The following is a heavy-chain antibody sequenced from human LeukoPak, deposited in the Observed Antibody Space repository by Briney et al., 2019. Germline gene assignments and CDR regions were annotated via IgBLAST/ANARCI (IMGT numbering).Heavy chain of an antibody. V-gene: IGHV4-59*11. J-gene: IGHJ3*02. CDR1: GRSFSSHY. D-gene: IGHD4-17*01. Sequence: PSETLSLTCTVSGRSFSSHYWSWIRQPPGKGLEWIGDISYIWSTNYNPSLKSRVTVSGDPSKNQFSLKLSSVTAADTAVYYCARDPTTVTKGLDIWGQGTMVTVSS. CDR2: ISYIWST. CDR3: ARDPTTVTKGLDI.